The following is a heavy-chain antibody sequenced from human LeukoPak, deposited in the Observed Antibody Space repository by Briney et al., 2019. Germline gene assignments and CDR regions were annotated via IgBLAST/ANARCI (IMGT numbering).Heavy chain of an antibody. D-gene: IGHD6-19*01. J-gene: IGHJ4*02. CDR2: INPSGGST. CDR1: GYTVTCYY. CDR3: GTRSAVAGPSWRLDY. Sequence: ASVKVSCKASGYTVTCYYMHWVRQAPGQGLEWMGIINPSGGSTSYAQKFQGRVTMTRDTSTSTVYMELSSMRSEDTAVYYCGTRSAVAGPSWRLDYWGQGTLVTVSS. V-gene: IGHV1-46*03.